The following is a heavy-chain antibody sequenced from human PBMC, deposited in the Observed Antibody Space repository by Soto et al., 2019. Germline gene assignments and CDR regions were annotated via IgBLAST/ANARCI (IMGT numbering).Heavy chain of an antibody. CDR1: GGSISNYH. CDR2: IYYSGST. D-gene: IGHD3-10*01. Sequence: SETLSLTCSVSGGSISNYHWSWIRQSPGKGLEWIGYIYYSGSTSYNPSLKSRVTISVDTSKNQFSLKLSSVTAADTAVYYCARHLYGSGERFDPWGQGTVVTVSS. CDR3: ARHLYGSGERFDP. V-gene: IGHV4-59*08. J-gene: IGHJ5*02.